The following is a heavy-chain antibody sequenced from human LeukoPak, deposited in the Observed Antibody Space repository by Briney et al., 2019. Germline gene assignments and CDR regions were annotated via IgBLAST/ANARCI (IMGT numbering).Heavy chain of an antibody. J-gene: IGHJ4*02. CDR1: GYTFTCYY. CDR3: ARERPLVGATLFDY. D-gene: IGHD1-26*01. Sequence: ASVKVSCKASGYTFTCYYMHWVRQAPGQGREWMGRINPNSGGTNYAQKFQGRVTITRDTSISTAYMELSRLRSDDTAVYYCARERPLVGATLFDYWGQGTLVTVSS. V-gene: IGHV1-2*06. CDR2: INPNSGGT.